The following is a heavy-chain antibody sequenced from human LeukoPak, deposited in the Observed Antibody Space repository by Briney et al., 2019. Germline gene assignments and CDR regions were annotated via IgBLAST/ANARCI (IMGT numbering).Heavy chain of an antibody. Sequence: PGRSLRLSCAASGFTFSSYGMHWVRQAPGKGLEWVAVISYDGSNKYYADSVKGRFTISRDNSKNTLYLQMNSLRAEDTAVYYCARNLRGETGAFDIWGQGTMVTVSS. CDR3: ARNLRGETGAFDI. CDR2: ISYDGSNK. J-gene: IGHJ3*02. V-gene: IGHV3-30*03. D-gene: IGHD1-1*01. CDR1: GFTFSSYG.